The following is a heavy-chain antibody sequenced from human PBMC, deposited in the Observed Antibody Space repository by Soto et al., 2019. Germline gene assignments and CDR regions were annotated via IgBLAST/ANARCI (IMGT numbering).Heavy chain of an antibody. V-gene: IGHV3-30-3*01. J-gene: IGHJ6*02. CDR1: GFTFSSYA. CDR3: ARETAAGYYYGMDV. D-gene: IGHD6-13*01. Sequence: GGSLRLSCAASGFTFSSYAMHWVRQAPGKGLEWVAVISYDGSNKYYADSVKGRFTISRDNSKNTLYLQMNSLRAEDTAVYCCARETAAGYYYGMDVWGQGTTVTVSS. CDR2: ISYDGSNK.